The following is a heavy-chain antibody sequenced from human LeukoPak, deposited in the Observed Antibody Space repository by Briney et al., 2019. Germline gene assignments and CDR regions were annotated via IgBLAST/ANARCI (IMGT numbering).Heavy chain of an antibody. D-gene: IGHD4-23*01. V-gene: IGHV3-7*01. CDR3: ARDDYRGNSVENAFDI. J-gene: IGHJ3*02. CDR2: IKQDGSEK. CDR1: GFIFSNYW. Sequence: PGGSLRLSCAASGFIFSNYWMSWVRQAPGKGLEWVANIKQDGSEKYYVDTVKGRFTISRDNARNPLYLQMNSLRAEDTAVYYCARDDYRGNSVENAFDIWGQGTLLTVSS.